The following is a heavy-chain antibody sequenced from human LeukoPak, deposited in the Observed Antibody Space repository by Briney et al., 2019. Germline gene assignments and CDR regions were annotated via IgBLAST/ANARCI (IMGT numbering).Heavy chain of an antibody. CDR2: LYSGAGT. D-gene: IGHD3-10*01. Sequence: GGSLRLSCAASGFTFSRSWMHWVCQAPEKGLEWVSVLYSGAGTYYADSVKGRFTISRDNSKNTLYLQMNSLRAEDTAVYYCATLYGSARGAFDSWGQGTLVTVSS. J-gene: IGHJ4*02. CDR3: ATLYGSARGAFDS. V-gene: IGHV3-53*01. CDR1: GFTFSRSW.